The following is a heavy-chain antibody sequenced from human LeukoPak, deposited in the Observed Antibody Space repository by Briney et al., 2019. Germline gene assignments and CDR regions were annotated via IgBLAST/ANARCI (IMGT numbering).Heavy chain of an antibody. D-gene: IGHD3-22*01. V-gene: IGHV3-7*01. CDR2: IKQDGSEK. CDR1: GFTFSSYL. CDR3: ASHNYYDSSGYYYSVGFDY. J-gene: IGHJ4*02. Sequence: PGGSLRLSCAASGFTFSSYLMSWVRQAPGKGLEWVANIKQDGSEKYYVDSVKGRFTISRDNAKNSLYLQMNSLRAEDTAVYYCASHNYYDSSGYYYSVGFDYWGQGTLVTVSS.